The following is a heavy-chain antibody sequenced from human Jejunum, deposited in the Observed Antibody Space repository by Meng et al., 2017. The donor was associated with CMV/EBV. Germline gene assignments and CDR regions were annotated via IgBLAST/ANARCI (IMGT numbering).Heavy chain of an antibody. CDR1: GGSISSGDNY. D-gene: IGHD6-6*01. CDR2: IYYSGST. Sequence: QVRLQASGPGLVKPSTPLSLTCTVSGGSISSGDNYWSWSRQPPGKGLEWIGYIYYSGSTYYNPSLKSRLTISVDTSKNQFSLNLTSVTAADTAVYYCARVSLRQTIFDYWGQGTLVTVSS. J-gene: IGHJ4*02. CDR3: ARVSLRQTIFDY. V-gene: IGHV4-30-4*08.